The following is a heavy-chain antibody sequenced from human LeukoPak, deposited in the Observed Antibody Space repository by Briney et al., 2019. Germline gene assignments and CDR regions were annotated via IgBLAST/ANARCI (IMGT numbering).Heavy chain of an antibody. J-gene: IGHJ3*02. D-gene: IGHD3-9*01. CDR2: IYPSDSDT. CDR3: AREWTYYAILGGEDDFDI. CDR1: GYSFTSYW. V-gene: IGHV5-51*01. Sequence: GESLRISCKGSGYSFTSYWIGWVRQLPGKGLEWMGIIYPSDSDTRYSPSFQGQVTISADKSISTAYLQWSSLKASDTAMYYCAREWTYYAILGGEDDFDIWGQGTMVTVSS.